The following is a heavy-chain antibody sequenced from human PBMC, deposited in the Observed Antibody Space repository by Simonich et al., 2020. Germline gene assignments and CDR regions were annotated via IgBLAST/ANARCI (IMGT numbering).Heavy chain of an antibody. CDR2: IYYSGST. CDR3: ARGGLYFDY. Sequence: QVQLQESGPGLVKPSETLSLTCTVSGGPISRYYWGWIRQPPGKGLELIGYIYYSGSTNYNPSLKGRVTISVDTSKNQFSLKLSSVTAADTAVYYCARGGLYFDYWGQGTLVTVSS. J-gene: IGHJ4*02. D-gene: IGHD2-15*01. CDR1: GGPISRYY. V-gene: IGHV4-59*12.